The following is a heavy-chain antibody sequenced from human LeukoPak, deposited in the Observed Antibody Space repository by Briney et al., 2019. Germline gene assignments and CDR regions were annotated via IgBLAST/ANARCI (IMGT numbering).Heavy chain of an antibody. Sequence: SETLSLTCTVSGGSISSYYWSWIRQPPGKGLEWIGYIYYSGTTDHNPSLKSRVTISIDTSKNQLSLKLTSVTAADTAVYYCAGHGGGSNSVFYSDYWGQGALVTVSS. CDR3: AGHGGGSNSVFYSDY. D-gene: IGHD3-16*01. V-gene: IGHV4-59*08. CDR1: GGSISSYY. CDR2: IYYSGTT. J-gene: IGHJ4*02.